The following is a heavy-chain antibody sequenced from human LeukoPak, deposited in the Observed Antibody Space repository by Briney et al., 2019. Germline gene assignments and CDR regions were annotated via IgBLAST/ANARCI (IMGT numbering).Heavy chain of an antibody. D-gene: IGHD3-22*01. CDR1: GYIFTNYG. CDR2: ISTYNGYT. Sequence: GASVKVSCKAAGYIFTNYGITWVRQAPGQGLEWMGWISTYNGYTNYAQNLQGRVTMSTDTPTSTAYMELRSLRSGDTAVYYCARVQPHRIHYDNSDYPTHNDYWGQGTLVTVSS. CDR3: ARVQPHRIHYDNSDYPTHNDY. V-gene: IGHV1-18*01. J-gene: IGHJ4*02.